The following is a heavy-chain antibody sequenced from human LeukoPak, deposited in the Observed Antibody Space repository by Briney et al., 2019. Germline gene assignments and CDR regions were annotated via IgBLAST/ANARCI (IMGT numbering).Heavy chain of an antibody. Sequence: SETLSLTCTVSGDSISSFYWSWIRQPAGRGLEWIGRIYGSGSAKYNPSLKSRGTISVDTSKNQISLKLTSVTAADTAVYFCARGRYSRGWYPFEFWGQGTLVTVSS. CDR2: IYGSGSA. J-gene: IGHJ4*02. V-gene: IGHV4-4*07. CDR1: GDSISSFY. D-gene: IGHD6-19*01. CDR3: ARGRYSRGWYPFEF.